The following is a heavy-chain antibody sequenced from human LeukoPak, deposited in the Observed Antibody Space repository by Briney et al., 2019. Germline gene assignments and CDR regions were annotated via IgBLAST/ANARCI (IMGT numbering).Heavy chain of an antibody. CDR3: AELGITTIGGV. V-gene: IGHV3-48*01. D-gene: IGHD3-10*02. J-gene: IGHJ6*04. CDR2: ISNSSSTI. Sequence: GGSLRLSCAASGFTFSSYSMNWVRQAPGKGLEWVSYISNSSSTIYYADSVKGRFTISRDNAKNSLYLQMNSLRAEDTAVYYCAELGITTIGGVWGKGTTVTISS. CDR1: GFTFSSYS.